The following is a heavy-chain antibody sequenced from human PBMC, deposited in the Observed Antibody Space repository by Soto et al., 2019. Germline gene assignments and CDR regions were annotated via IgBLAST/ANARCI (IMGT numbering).Heavy chain of an antibody. V-gene: IGHV3-33*01. CDR3: ASNYYDSSGYYFNYYYYGMDV. Sequence: QVQLVESGGGVAQPGRSLRLSCAASGFTFSSYGMHWVRQAPGKGLEWVAVIWYDGSNKYYADSVKGRFTISRDNSKNTLYLQMNSLRAEDTAVYYCASNYYDSSGYYFNYYYYGMDVWGQGTTVTVSS. CDR1: GFTFSSYG. D-gene: IGHD3-22*01. CDR2: IWYDGSNK. J-gene: IGHJ6*02.